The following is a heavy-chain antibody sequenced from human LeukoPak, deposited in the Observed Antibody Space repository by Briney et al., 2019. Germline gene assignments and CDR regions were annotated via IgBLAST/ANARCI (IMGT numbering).Heavy chain of an antibody. CDR1: GGTFSSYA. Sequence: SVKVSCKASGGTFSSYAISWVRQAPGQGLEWMGGIIPIFGTANYAQKFQGRVTITADESTSTAYMELSSLRSEDTAVYYCFGSGSPTPNYYYYMDVWGKGTTVTISS. CDR2: IIPIFGTA. D-gene: IGHD3-10*01. J-gene: IGHJ6*03. V-gene: IGHV1-69*13. CDR3: FGSGSPTPNYYYYMDV.